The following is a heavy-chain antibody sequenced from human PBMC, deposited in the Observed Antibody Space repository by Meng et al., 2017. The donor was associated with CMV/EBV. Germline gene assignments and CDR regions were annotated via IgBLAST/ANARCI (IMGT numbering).Heavy chain of an antibody. D-gene: IGHD1-1*01. CDR3: ARGGSRGGTSNFDY. CDR1: GGTFSSYT. Sequence: ASGGTFSSYTISWVRQAPGQGLEWMGRIIPILGIANYEQKFQGRVTITADKSTSTAYMELSSLRSEDTAVYYCARGGSRGGTSNFDYWGQGTLVTVSS. V-gene: IGHV1-69*02. CDR2: IIPILGIA. J-gene: IGHJ4*02.